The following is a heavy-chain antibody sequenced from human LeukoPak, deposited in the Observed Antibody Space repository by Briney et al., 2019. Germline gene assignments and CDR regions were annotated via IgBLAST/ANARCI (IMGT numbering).Heavy chain of an antibody. Sequence: SETLSLTCTISGDSISNDDYYWTWFRQPPGKGLEWIGYIYYSGTTYYNPSLKSRVTISVETSKNQFSLKVRSVTAADTAVYYCARRQSGWFDPWGQGTLVTVSS. CDR2: IYYSGTT. J-gene: IGHJ5*02. CDR1: GDSISNDDYY. V-gene: IGHV4-30-4*01. CDR3: ARRQSGWFDP.